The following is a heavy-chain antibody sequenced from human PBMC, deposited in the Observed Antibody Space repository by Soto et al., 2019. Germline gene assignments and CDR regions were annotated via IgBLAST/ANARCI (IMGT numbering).Heavy chain of an antibody. CDR3: ASGIQLWLRRINNGYSG. CDR1: GGTFSTYA. Sequence: QVQLVQSGAEVKKPESSVKVSCKAPGGTFSTYAISWVRQAPGQGLEWMGGIIPMFGTANYAQRFQDRVTITAHASTNTVYMELSSLRSEDTAVYFCASGIQLWLRRINNGYSGWGQGTLVTVSS. CDR2: IIPMFGTA. J-gene: IGHJ4*02. V-gene: IGHV1-69*12. D-gene: IGHD5-18*01.